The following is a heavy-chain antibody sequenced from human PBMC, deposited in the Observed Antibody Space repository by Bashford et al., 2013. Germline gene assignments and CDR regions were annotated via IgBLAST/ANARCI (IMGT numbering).Heavy chain of an antibody. CDR2: IYWDDDK. CDR1: GFSLSTSGVG. D-gene: IGHD6-13*01. V-gene: IGHV2-5*02. CDR3: AHRLSTYSSRTFDY. Sequence: SGPTLVKPTQTLTLTCTFSGFSLSTSGVGVGWIRQPPGKALEWLALIYWDDDKRYSPSLKSRLTITKDTSKNQVVLTMTNMDPVDTATYYCAHRLSTYSSRTFDYWGQGTLVTVSS. J-gene: IGHJ4*02.